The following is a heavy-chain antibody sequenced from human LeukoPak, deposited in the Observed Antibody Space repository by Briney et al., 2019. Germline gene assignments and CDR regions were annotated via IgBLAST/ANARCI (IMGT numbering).Heavy chain of an antibody. CDR2: INSDGSRT. CDR1: GFIFSSYW. J-gene: IGHJ2*01. D-gene: IGHD4-17*01. Sequence: GGSLRLSCAASGFIFSSYWMHWVRQAPGKGLVWVSRINSDGSRTTYADSVKGRFTISRDNAKKTLYLQMNSLRAEDTAVYFCAREDYNDSGWYFDLWGRGTLVTVSS. V-gene: IGHV3-74*01. CDR3: AREDYNDSGWYFDL.